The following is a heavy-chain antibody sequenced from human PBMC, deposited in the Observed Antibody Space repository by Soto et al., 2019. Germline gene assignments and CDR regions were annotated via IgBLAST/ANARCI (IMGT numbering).Heavy chain of an antibody. J-gene: IGHJ4*02. V-gene: IGHV3-48*02. D-gene: IGHD6-19*01. Sequence: GGSLRLSCVASGFSLANYPMNWVRQTPGKGLEWISYSSPRGDTIYYADSVEGRFTISRDNARNSLSLHMSSLRDEDSALYYCAKGPRTNVGWPYYFESWGQGVPVTVSS. CDR2: SSPRGDTI. CDR1: GFSLANYP. CDR3: AKGPRTNVGWPYYFES.